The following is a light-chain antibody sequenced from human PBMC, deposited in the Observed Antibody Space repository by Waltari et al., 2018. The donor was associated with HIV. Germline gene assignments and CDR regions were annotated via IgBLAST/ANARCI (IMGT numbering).Light chain of an antibody. CDR1: QSLLYSDGNTY. CDR2: RVS. CDR3: MQGTHWPIT. Sequence: VVVTQSPLSLPVSLGQPASISCNSSQSLLYSDGNTYLNWFHQRPGQSPRRLIYRVSNRDSGVPDRFSGSGSGTDFTLKISRVEAEDVGVYYCMQGTHWPITVGQGTRLEIK. J-gene: IGKJ5*01. V-gene: IGKV2-30*01.